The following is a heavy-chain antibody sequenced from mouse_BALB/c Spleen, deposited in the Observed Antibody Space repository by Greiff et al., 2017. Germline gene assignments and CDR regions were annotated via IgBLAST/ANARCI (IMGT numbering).Heavy chain of an antibody. CDR3: ARRGGSSYAMDY. CDR1: GYTFTSYT. V-gene: IGHV1-4*02. J-gene: IGHJ4*01. CDR2: INPSSGYT. Sequence: QVQLQQPAAELARPGASVKMSCKASGYTFTSYTMHWVKQRPGQGLEWIGYINPSSGYTEYNQKFKDKTTLTADKSSSTAYMQLSSLTSEDSAVYYCARRGGSSYAMDYWGQGTSVTVSS.